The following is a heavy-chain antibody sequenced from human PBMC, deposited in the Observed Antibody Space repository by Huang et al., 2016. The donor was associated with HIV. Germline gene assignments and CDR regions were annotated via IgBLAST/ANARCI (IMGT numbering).Heavy chain of an antibody. J-gene: IGHJ4*02. V-gene: IGHV3-30*02. CDR3: AKDLTYTFGRHFDY. Sequence: QVQLVESGGGVVQPGGSLRLSCTASGFTFGSFGVHWVRQAPGKGLEWVAFIRYDGNNYYYADSVRGRFTISRDNSKDTLYLQTNRLRPDDSAVYYCAKDLTYTFGRHFDYWGRGTLVTVSS. CDR1: GFTFGSFG. D-gene: IGHD3-3*01. CDR2: IRYDGNNY.